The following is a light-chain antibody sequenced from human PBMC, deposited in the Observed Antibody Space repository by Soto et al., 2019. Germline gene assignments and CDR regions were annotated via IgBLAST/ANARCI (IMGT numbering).Light chain of an antibody. CDR1: SSNIGSNA. Sequence: QSVLTQPPSASGTPGQRVTISCSGSSSNIGSNAVNWYQQLPGTAPKLLIYSNDQRPSGVPDRFSGSESGTSASLAISGLQSEDEADYYCAGWDDSLNGSVFGGGTKVTVL. CDR2: SND. V-gene: IGLV1-44*01. CDR3: AGWDDSLNGSV. J-gene: IGLJ3*02.